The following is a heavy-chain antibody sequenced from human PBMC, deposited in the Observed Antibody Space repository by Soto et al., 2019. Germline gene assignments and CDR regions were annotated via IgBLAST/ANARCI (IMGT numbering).Heavy chain of an antibody. D-gene: IGHD3-3*01. CDR1: GFSLSGYW. CDR2: INSDGSSI. V-gene: IGHV3-74*01. Sequence: EVQLVESGGGLVQPGGSLRLSWVVSGFSLSGYWMHWVGQLPGKGLQWVARINSDGSSITHADSVKGRFTISRDNAKNTLHLEMNSLRAEDTAMYYCARGVVGRADYWGQGTPVTVSP. J-gene: IGHJ4*02. CDR3: ARGVVGRADY.